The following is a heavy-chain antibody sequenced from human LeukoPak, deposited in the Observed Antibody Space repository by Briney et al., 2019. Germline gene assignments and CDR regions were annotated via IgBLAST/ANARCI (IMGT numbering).Heavy chain of an antibody. CDR1: GFTFSRYG. Sequence: GGSLRLSCAASGFTFSRYGMHWVRQAPGKGLEWVAFIRNDGSNKYYADSVKGRFTISRDNSKNTLYLQMNSLRAEDTAVYYCAKDPYYGSGSYNYFDYWGQGTLVIVSS. CDR3: AKDPYYGSGSYNYFDY. CDR2: IRNDGSNK. V-gene: IGHV3-30*02. J-gene: IGHJ4*02. D-gene: IGHD3-10*01.